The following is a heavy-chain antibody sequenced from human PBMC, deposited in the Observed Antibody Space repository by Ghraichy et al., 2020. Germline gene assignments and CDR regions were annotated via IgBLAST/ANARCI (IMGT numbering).Heavy chain of an antibody. CDR2: IYSGGSP. CDR1: GFTVSSNY. Sequence: GGSLRLSCAASGFTVSSNYMSWVRQAPGKGLEWVSVIYSGGSPYYADSVKGRFTISRDNSKNTLYLQMNRLRAEDTAVYSCARDNLGDYYYYGMDVWGQGTTVTVSS. V-gene: IGHV3-53*01. CDR3: ARDNLGDYYYYGMDV. D-gene: IGHD3-16*01. J-gene: IGHJ6*02.